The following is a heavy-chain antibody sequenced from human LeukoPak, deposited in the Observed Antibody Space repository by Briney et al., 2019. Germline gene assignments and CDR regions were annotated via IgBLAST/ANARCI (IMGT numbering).Heavy chain of an antibody. Sequence: GGSLRLSCAASGFTFSSYSMHWVRQAPGKGLEWVAVISYDGSNKYYADSVKGRFTISRDNSNNTLYLQMNSLRAEDAAVYYSARGLSFVVVIPFDYWGQGTLVTVSS. J-gene: IGHJ4*02. CDR2: ISYDGSNK. CDR1: GFTFSSYS. V-gene: IGHV3-30*04. D-gene: IGHD3-3*01. CDR3: ARGLSFVVVIPFDY.